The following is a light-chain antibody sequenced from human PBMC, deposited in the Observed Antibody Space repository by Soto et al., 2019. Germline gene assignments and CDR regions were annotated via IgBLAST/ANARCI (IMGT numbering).Light chain of an antibody. CDR3: QQYAGYSRT. CDR2: KAS. Sequence: DVQMTQSPSTLSASVGDRVTITCRASQSISGWLAWYRQRPGTAPKLMIYKASTLETGVPSRFGGSGSGTEFTLTINNLQPDDFATYYCQQYAGYSRTFGRGTKVDIK. CDR1: QSISGW. J-gene: IGKJ1*01. V-gene: IGKV1-5*03.